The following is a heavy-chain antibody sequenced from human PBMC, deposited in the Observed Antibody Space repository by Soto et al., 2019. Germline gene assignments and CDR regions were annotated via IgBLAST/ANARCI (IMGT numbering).Heavy chain of an antibody. Sequence: ASVQVSCKASLYRFTNDYIHWVRQAPVQGLDGRVRMNIDTVCTTFAQNFQCIVTITRYTSISTSYMELSSVKSDDTAMYYCARDGNFAFRGYSFAFDLWGQGTLVTVSS. D-gene: IGHD5-18*01. J-gene: IGHJ4*02. CDR2: MNIDTVCT. CDR3: ARDGNFAFRGYSFAFDL. V-gene: IGHV1-2*06. CDR1: LYRFTNDY.